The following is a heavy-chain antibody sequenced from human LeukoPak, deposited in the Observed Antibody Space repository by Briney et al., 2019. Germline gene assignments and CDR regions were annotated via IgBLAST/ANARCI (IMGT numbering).Heavy chain of an antibody. D-gene: IGHD3-3*01. V-gene: IGHV4-59*01. CDR1: GGSISNYY. CDR2: VYYSVST. Sequence: SEALSLTCTVSGGSISNYYWSWIRQPPGKGLEWIGYVYYSVSTNYNPSLKSRVTISVDTSKNQFSLKLSSVTAADTAVYYCARALRGSGYYGYWGQGTLVTVSS. CDR3: ARALRGSGYYGY. J-gene: IGHJ4*02.